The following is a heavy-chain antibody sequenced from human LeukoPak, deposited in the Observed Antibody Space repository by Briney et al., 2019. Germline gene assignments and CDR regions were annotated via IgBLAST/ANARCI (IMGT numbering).Heavy chain of an antibody. CDR2: ISHSGST. V-gene: IGHV4-34*01. D-gene: IGHD6-13*01. CDR3: ARLDYSSSLYDAFDI. CDR1: GGSFSGYY. J-gene: IGHJ3*02. Sequence: KSSETLSLTCAVYGGSFSGYYWSWIRHPPGKWLEWIGEISHSGSTNYNPSLKSRVTISVDTSKNQFSLKLSSVTAADTAVYYCARLDYSSSLYDAFDIWGQGTMVTVSS.